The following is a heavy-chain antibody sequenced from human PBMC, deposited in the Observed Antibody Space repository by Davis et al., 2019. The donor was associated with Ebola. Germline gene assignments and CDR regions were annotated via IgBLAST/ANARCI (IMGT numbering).Heavy chain of an antibody. CDR3: ARDRAGTAHMDV. Sequence: ASVTVSCKASGYTFTGYYMHWVRQAPGQGLEWMGWINPNSGDTNYAQKFQGRVTMTRDTSISTAYMELSRLRSDDTAVYYCARDRAGTAHMDVWGKGTTVTVSS. CDR1: GYTFTGYY. CDR2: INPNSGDT. J-gene: IGHJ6*03. D-gene: IGHD1-7*01. V-gene: IGHV1-2*02.